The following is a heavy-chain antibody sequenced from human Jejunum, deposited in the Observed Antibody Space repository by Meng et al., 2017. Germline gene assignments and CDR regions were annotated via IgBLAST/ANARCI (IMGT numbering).Heavy chain of an antibody. D-gene: IGHD6-19*01. CDR3: ARDLSDDSSGWYPSQTET. Sequence: SETLSLTCTVSDGSMSSRSYYWGWIRQSPGQGLEWIGSISYSGTTYYNPSLKSRVTISVDTSKNQFSLKLSSVTAADTAIYYCARDLSDDSSGWYPSQTETWGQGTLVTVSS. CDR2: ISYSGTT. J-gene: IGHJ5*02. CDR1: DGSMSSRSYY. V-gene: IGHV4-39*07.